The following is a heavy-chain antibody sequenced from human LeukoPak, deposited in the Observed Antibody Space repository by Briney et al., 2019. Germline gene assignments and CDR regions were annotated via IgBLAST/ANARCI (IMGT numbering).Heavy chain of an antibody. J-gene: IGHJ4*02. CDR1: GYTFTGYY. D-gene: IGHD3-10*01. CDR3: ARDLWFGELTATDY. V-gene: IGHV1-2*02. Sequence: ASVKVSCKASGYTFTGYYMHWVRQAPGQGLEWMGWINPNSGGTNYAQKFQGRVTMTRDMSISTAYMELSRLRSDDTAVYYCARDLWFGELTATDYWGQGTLVTVSS. CDR2: INPNSGGT.